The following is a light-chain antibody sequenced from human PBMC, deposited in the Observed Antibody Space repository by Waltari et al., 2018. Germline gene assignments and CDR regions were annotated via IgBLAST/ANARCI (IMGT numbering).Light chain of an antibody. CDR1: SSDVGCYNY. V-gene: IGLV2-14*03. CDR3: SAYISSSTLEL. Sequence: QSALTQPASVSGSPGQSITISCTGTSSDVGCYNYVSWYQQHPGKAPKLMIFDVNNRPSGGSNLFSGSKSDNTSSLTISGLQAEDEADYYCSAYISSSTLELFGGGTRLTVL. J-gene: IGLJ2*01. CDR2: DVN.